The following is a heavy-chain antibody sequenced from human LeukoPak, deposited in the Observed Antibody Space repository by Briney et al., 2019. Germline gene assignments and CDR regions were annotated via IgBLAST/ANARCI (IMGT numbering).Heavy chain of an antibody. V-gene: IGHV4-4*02. CDR2: IYHSGST. J-gene: IGHJ4*02. CDR3: ARVVFSDYGDHGALDY. Sequence: PSETLSLTCAVSGGSISSSNWWSWVRQPPGKGLEWIGEIYHSGSTNYNPSLKSRVTISVDKSKNQFSLKLSSVTAADTAVYYCARVVFSDYGDHGALDYWGQGTLVTVSS. D-gene: IGHD4-17*01. CDR1: GGSISSSNW.